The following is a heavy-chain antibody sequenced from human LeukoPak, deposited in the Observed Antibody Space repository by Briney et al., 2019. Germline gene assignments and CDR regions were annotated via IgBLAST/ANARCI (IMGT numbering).Heavy chain of an antibody. V-gene: IGHV4-39*02. CDR2: IYYTGTT. Sequence: PSETLSLTCIVSGGSLNSPNYYWGWIRQPPGKGLEWIGTIYYTGTTYYNPSLKSRLTISVDTSKNQFSLKLTSVTAADTAVYYCARDRRREGVHAFDVWGRGTMVTVSS. CDR1: GGSLNSPNYY. CDR3: ARDRRREGVHAFDV. J-gene: IGHJ3*01. D-gene: IGHD3-3*01.